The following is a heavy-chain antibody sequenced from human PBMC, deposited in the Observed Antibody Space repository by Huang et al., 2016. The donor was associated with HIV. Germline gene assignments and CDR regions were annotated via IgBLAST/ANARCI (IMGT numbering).Heavy chain of an antibody. J-gene: IGHJ6*03. Sequence: QVQLQESGPGVVKPSQTLSLTCTVSVGSISSGSYFWSWIRQPAGKGLEWIGHVYTSVSTNYDPFLKSRFTLPVDTSKNRFSLKLTSVTAADTAVYYCAISDSWGYYYYYYMDVWGKGTTVTVSS. V-gene: IGHV4-61*09. D-gene: IGHD7-27*01. CDR2: VYTSVST. CDR1: VGSISSGSYF. CDR3: AISDSWGYYYYYYMDV.